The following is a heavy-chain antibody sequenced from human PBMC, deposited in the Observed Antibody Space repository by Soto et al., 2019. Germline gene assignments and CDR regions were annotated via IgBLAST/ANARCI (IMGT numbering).Heavy chain of an antibody. Sequence: ASVNVSFKASGYTFTSYCIHWVRQAPGQRLELMGWINAANGDTKYSPKFQGRVTITRDTSASKAYMELSSLSSEDTAVYYGVRRNVSATSIDGYEPWGQGTLV. V-gene: IGHV1-3*01. CDR1: GYTFTSYC. CDR3: VRRNVSATSIDGYEP. CDR2: INAANGDT. J-gene: IGHJ5*02. D-gene: IGHD1-1*01.